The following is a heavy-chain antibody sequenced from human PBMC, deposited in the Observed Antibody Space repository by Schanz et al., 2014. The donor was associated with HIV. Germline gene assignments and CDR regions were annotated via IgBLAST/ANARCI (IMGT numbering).Heavy chain of an antibody. CDR3: ARDRPVIVGATRADGGTDFDY. CDR1: GYTFTSYD. J-gene: IGHJ4*02. D-gene: IGHD1-26*01. Sequence: QVQLVQSGPEVRKPGASVKVSCKASGYTFTSYDINWVRQATGQGLEWMGWMNPNSGNTGYAQKFQGRVTMTRNTSISTAYMELSSLRSDDTAVYYCARDRPVIVGATRADGGTDFDYWGQGTLVTVSS. V-gene: IGHV1-8*01. CDR2: MNPNSGNT.